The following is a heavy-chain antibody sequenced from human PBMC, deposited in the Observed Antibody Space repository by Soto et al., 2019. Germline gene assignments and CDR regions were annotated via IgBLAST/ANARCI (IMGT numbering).Heavy chain of an antibody. CDR3: ARSWLVRGGSYYYYYGMDV. D-gene: IGHD6-19*01. CDR2: IYYSGST. CDR1: GGSISSYY. Sequence: SETLSLTCTVSGGSISSYYWSWIRQPPGKGLEWIGYIYYSGSTNYNPSLKSRVTISVDTSKNQFSLKLSSVTAADTAVYYCARSWLVRGGSYYYYYGMDVWGQGTTVTVSS. V-gene: IGHV4-59*01. J-gene: IGHJ6*02.